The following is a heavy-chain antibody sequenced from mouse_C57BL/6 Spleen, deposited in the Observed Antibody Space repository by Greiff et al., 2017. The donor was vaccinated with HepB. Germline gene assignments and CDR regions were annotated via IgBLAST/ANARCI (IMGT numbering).Heavy chain of an antibody. CDR2: IYPGDGDT. J-gene: IGHJ2*01. CDR3: ARDYSKRDYFDY. D-gene: IGHD2-5*01. CDR1: GYAFSSSW. Sequence: QVQLQQSGPELVKPGASVKISCKASGYAFSSSWMNWVKQRPGKGLEWIGRIYPGDGDTNYNGKFKGKATLTADKSSSTAYMQLSSLTSEDSAVYFCARDYSKRDYFDYWGQGTTLTVSS. V-gene: IGHV1-82*01.